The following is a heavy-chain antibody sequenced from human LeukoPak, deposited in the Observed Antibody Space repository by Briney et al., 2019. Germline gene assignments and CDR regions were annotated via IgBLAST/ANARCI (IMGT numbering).Heavy chain of an antibody. D-gene: IGHD6-13*01. Sequence: SETLSLTCTVSGGSISSYYWSWIRQPPGKGLEWIGYIYYSGSTNYNPSPKSRVTISVDTSKNQFSLKLSSVTAADTAVYYCAREVVFSSDVVIDWFDPWGQGTLVTVSS. CDR2: IYYSGST. J-gene: IGHJ5*02. V-gene: IGHV4-59*01. CDR3: AREVVFSSDVVIDWFDP. CDR1: GGSISSYY.